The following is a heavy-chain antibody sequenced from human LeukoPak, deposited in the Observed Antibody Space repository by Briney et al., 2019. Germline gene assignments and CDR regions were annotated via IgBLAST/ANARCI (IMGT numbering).Heavy chain of an antibody. V-gene: IGHV5-51*01. J-gene: IGHJ4*02. CDR1: GSSFTSYW. CDR2: IYPGDSDT. Sequence: GESLKISCKCSGSSFTSYWIGWVRQMPGKGLERMGIIYPGDSDTRYSPSFQGQVTISVDKSISTAYLQWSSLKASDTAIYYCAKIDRQYCSRSSCYALDYWGQGTQVTVSS. D-gene: IGHD2-2*01. CDR3: AKIDRQYCSRSSCYALDY.